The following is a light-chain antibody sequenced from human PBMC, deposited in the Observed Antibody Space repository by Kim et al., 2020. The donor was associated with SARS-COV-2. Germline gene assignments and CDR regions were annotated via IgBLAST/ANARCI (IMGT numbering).Light chain of an antibody. Sequence: GQSVTTSCTGSSSDVGAHDYVSWYQQCPGKAPKLIIYDVTKRPSGVSDRFSGSKSDNTASLTVSWLQAEDEADYYCSSHAGSNNVLFGGGTQLTVL. CDR3: SSHAGSNNVL. J-gene: IGLJ3*02. CDR2: DVT. CDR1: SSDVGAHDY. V-gene: IGLV2-8*01.